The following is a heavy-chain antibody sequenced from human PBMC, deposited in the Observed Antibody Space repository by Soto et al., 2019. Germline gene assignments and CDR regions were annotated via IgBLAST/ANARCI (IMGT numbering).Heavy chain of an antibody. CDR2: ISAYNGNT. Sequence: QVQLVQSGAEVKKPGASVKVSCKTSGYTFTTYAISWVRQAPGQGLEWMGWISAYNGNTNYAQNLQGRVTMTTDTSTSTAYMELRSLRSDDTAVYYCARDSIGAAVGSPLLYWFDPWGQGTLVTVSS. J-gene: IGHJ5*02. CDR1: GYTFTTYA. D-gene: IGHD6-13*01. V-gene: IGHV1-18*01. CDR3: ARDSIGAAVGSPLLYWFDP.